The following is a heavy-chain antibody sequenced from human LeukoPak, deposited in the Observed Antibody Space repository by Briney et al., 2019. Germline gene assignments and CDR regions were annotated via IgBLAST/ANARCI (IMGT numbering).Heavy chain of an antibody. CDR2: IYYSGST. D-gene: IGHD7-27*01. CDR3: ARPWHLGDI. CDR1: GGSISSSSYS. J-gene: IGHJ3*02. Sequence: TSETLSLTCTVSGGSISSSSYSWGWIRQPPGKGLEWIGSIYYSGSTYYNPSLKSRVTISVDTSKNQFSLKLSSVTAADTAVYYCARPWHLGDIWGQGTMVTVSS. V-gene: IGHV4-39*01.